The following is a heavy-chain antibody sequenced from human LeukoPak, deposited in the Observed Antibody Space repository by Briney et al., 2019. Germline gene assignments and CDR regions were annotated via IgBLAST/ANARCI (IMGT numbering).Heavy chain of an antibody. CDR2: IFPGDSET. Sequence: GESLKISCKGSGYSFTRYWIGWVRQMPGKGLEWMGIIFPGDSETRYSPSFQGQVTISVDKSISTAYLQWSSLKASDSAIYYCARAGMYSTSWFSAWGQGTLVTVSS. V-gene: IGHV5-51*01. J-gene: IGHJ5*02. CDR3: ARAGMYSTSWFSA. D-gene: IGHD2-2*01. CDR1: GYSFTRYW.